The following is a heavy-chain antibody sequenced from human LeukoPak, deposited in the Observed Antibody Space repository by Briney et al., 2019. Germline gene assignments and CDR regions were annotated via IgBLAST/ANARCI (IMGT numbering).Heavy chain of an antibody. Sequence: PSETLSLTCTVSGGSISSGGYYWSWIRQHPGKGLEWIGYIYYSGGTYYNPSLKSRVTISVDTSKNQFSLKLSSVTAADTAVYYCARGPAWGSFDYWGQGTLVTVSS. J-gene: IGHJ4*02. CDR2: IYYSGGT. D-gene: IGHD7-27*01. CDR3: ARGPAWGSFDY. V-gene: IGHV4-31*03. CDR1: GGSISSGGYY.